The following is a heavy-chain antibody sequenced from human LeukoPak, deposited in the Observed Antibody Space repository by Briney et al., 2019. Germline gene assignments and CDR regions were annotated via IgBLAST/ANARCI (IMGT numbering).Heavy chain of an antibody. CDR3: AWSSMFYYGNRDI. V-gene: IGHV1-46*01. CDR2: INPSGGST. Sequence: ASVKVSCKASGYTFTNYYIHWVRQAPGQGLEWMGIINPSGGSTNYAQNFQGRVTMTRDTSTSTVYMEVSSLRSEDTAVYYCAWSSMFYYGNRDIWGQGTMVTVSS. J-gene: IGHJ3*02. CDR1: GYTFTNYY. D-gene: IGHD3-10*01.